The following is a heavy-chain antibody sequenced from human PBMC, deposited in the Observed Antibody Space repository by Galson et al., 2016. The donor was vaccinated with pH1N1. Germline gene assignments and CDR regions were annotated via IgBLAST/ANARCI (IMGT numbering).Heavy chain of an antibody. Sequence: ETLSLTCIVSGDSINSYYWSWIRQPPGKGLEWISYIYFSGRTNYNPSLKSRVTISVDRSKNHFSLNVNSVTAADTAVYYCARRRGDWDAFDVWGQGTMVTISS. D-gene: IGHD2-21*02. CDR2: IYFSGRT. CDR3: ARRRGDWDAFDV. CDR1: GDSINSYY. J-gene: IGHJ3*01. V-gene: IGHV4-59*01.